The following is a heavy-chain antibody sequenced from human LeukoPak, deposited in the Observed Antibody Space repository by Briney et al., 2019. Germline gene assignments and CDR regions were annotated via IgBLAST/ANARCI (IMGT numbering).Heavy chain of an antibody. CDR1: GFTFSNYG. J-gene: IGHJ4*01. CDR3: VKDLGGLYSSDH. CDR2: VRYDGSDK. V-gene: IGHV3-30*02. Sequence: GGSLRLSCAASGFTFSNYGMYWVRQAPGKGLEWVAFVRYDGSDKYYVDSVKGRFTISRDSSKDALYLQMNSLRAEDTALYYCVKDLGGLYSSDHWGHGTLVTVSS. D-gene: IGHD3/OR15-3a*01.